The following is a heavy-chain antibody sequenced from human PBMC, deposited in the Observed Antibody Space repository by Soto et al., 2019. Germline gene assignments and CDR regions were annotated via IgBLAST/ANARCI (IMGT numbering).Heavy chain of an antibody. V-gene: IGHV3-9*01. CDR2: ISWNSGSI. J-gene: IGHJ5*02. D-gene: IGHD3-10*01. CDR1: GFTFDDYA. CDR3: AKARRRTMVRGVENWFDP. Sequence: SLRLSCAASGFTFDDYAMHWVRQAPGKGLEWVSGISWNSGSIGYADSVKGRFTISRDNAKNSLYLQMNSLRAEDTALYYCAKARRRTMVRGVENWFDPWGQGTLVTVSS.